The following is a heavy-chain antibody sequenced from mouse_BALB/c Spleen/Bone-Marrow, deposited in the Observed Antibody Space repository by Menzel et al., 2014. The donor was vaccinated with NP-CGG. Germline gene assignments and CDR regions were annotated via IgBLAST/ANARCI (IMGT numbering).Heavy chain of an antibody. CDR3: ARPETGSWFAY. CDR1: GFDFSRYW. V-gene: IGHV4-1*02. CDR2: INPDSSMI. J-gene: IGHJ3*01. D-gene: IGHD4-1*01. Sequence: EVKLMESGGGLVQPGRSLKISCAASGFDFSRYWMNWVRQAPGKGLEWIGEINPDSSMINYTPSLKDKFIISRDNAKNTLFLQMSKVKSEDTALYYCARPETGSWFAYWGQGTLVTVSA.